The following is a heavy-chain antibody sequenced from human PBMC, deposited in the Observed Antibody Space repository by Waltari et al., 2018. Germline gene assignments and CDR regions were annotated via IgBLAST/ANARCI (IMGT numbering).Heavy chain of an antibody. D-gene: IGHD6-13*01. CDR3: ARDLAAAAPRLRVDYYYYYMDV. V-gene: IGHV1-18*01. CDR1: GYTFTSYG. J-gene: IGHJ6*03. Sequence: QVQLVRSGAEVKKPGASVKVSCTASGYTFTSYGISWVRQAPGQGLEGMGWISAYNGNTNYAQKLQGRVTMTTDTSTSTAYMELRSLRSYDTAVYYCARDLAAAAPRLRVDYYYYYMDVWGKGTTVTVSS. CDR2: ISAYNGNT.